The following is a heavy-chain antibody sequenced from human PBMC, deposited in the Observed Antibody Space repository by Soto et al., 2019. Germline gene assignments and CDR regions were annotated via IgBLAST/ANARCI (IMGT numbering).Heavy chain of an antibody. Sequence: QLQLQESGPGLVKPSETLSLTCTVSGGSISSSSYYWGWIRQPPGKGLEWIGSIYYSGSTYYNPSLKSRVTISVEPSKNQFSLKLSSVTAADTAVYYCARPRSDGYNWWGGGLGYWGQGTLVTVSS. CDR2: IYYSGST. D-gene: IGHD5-12*01. J-gene: IGHJ4*02. CDR3: ARPRSDGYNWWGGGLGY. V-gene: IGHV4-39*01. CDR1: GGSISSSSYY.